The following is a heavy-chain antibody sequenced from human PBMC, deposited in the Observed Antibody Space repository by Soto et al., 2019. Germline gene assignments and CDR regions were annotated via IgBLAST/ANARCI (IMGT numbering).Heavy chain of an antibody. J-gene: IGHJ4*02. CDR1: GFTFSSYG. CDR2: ISYDGSNK. D-gene: IGHD6-19*01. CDR3: AKDRYSSGWYRVQYFDY. V-gene: IGHV3-30*18. Sequence: GGSLRLSCAASGFTFSSYGMHWVRQAPGKGLEWVAVISYDGSNKYYADSVKGRFTISRDNSKNTLYLQMNSLRAEDTAVYYCAKDRYSSGWYRVQYFDYWGQGTLVTVSS.